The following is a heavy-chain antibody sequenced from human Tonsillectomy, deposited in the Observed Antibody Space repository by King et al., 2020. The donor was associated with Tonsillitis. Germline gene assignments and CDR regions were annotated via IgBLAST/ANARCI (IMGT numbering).Heavy chain of an antibody. D-gene: IGHD2-21*02. CDR3: AREGNYCGGDCYEDWYFDL. J-gene: IGHJ2*01. Sequence: QLVQSGAEVKKPGSSVKVSCKASGGTFSSYAISWVRQAPGQELEWMGGIIPIFGTANYAQKFQGRVTITADESTSTAYMELSSLRSEDTAVYYCAREGNYCGGDCYEDWYFDLWGRGTLVTVSS. CDR2: IIPIFGTA. CDR1: GGTFSSYA. V-gene: IGHV1-69*12.